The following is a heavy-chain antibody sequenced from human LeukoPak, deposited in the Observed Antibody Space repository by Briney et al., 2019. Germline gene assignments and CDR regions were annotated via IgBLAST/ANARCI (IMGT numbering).Heavy chain of an antibody. CDR1: GFNLNSYA. V-gene: IGHV3-30*02. J-gene: IGHJ4*02. CDR2: IRHDETNS. D-gene: IGHD6-6*01. CDR3: AKEYTPSSPLGELDS. Sequence: PGGSLRLSCAVAGFNLNSYAMHWVRQAPGKGLEWVAVIRHDETNSFYAGSGQGGFTISRDTSKKLLYLQMNSLRVEDTAVYYCAKEYTPSSPLGELDSWGQGTLVTVSS.